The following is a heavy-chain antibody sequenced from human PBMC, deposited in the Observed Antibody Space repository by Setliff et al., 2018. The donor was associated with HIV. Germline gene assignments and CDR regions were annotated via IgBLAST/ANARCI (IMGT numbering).Heavy chain of an antibody. J-gene: IGHJ5*02. Sequence: GASVKVSCKTSGYNFENYAINWVRQAPGQGLEWMGWINTNSGSPTYAQAFTGRFLFSVDTVVATAYLQINNLKTEDTAVYYCAGALYGDYGGDLNWLDPWGQGTRVTVSS. D-gene: IGHD4-17*01. CDR3: AGALYGDYGGDLNWLDP. V-gene: IGHV7-4-1*02. CDR2: INTNSGSP. CDR1: GYNFENYA.